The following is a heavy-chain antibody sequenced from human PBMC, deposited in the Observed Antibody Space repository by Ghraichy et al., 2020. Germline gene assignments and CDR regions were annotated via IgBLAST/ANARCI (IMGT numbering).Heavy chain of an antibody. J-gene: IGHJ6*02. D-gene: IGHD2-2*01. V-gene: IGHV1-24*01. CDR3: ATDTYIVVVPAARESHYGMDV. CDR1: GYTLTELS. CDR2: FDPEDGET. Sequence: ASVKVSCKVSGYTLTELSMHWVRQAPGKGLEWMGGFDPEDGETIYAQKFQGRVTMTEDTSTDTAYMELSSLRSEDTAVYYCATDTYIVVVPAARESHYGMDVWGQGTTVTVSS.